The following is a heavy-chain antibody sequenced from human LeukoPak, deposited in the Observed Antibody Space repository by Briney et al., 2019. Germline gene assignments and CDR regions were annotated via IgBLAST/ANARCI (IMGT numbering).Heavy chain of an antibody. Sequence: PGGSLRLSCAASGFTFSSYWMSWVRQAPGKGLEWVANIKEDGSKKYYVDSVKGRFTISRDNAKNTLYLQMNSLRAEDTAVYHCARDIAVAGTWFDPWGQGTLVTVSS. CDR2: IKEDGSKK. D-gene: IGHD6-19*01. V-gene: IGHV3-7*01. CDR1: GFTFSSYW. CDR3: ARDIAVAGTWFDP. J-gene: IGHJ5*02.